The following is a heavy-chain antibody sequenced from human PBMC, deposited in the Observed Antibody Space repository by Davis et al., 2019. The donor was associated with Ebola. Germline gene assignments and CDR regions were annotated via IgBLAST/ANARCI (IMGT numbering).Heavy chain of an antibody. D-gene: IGHD2-15*01. J-gene: IGHJ6*02. Sequence: SCKASGFTFSSYAMSWVRQAPGKGLEWVGRIKSKTDGGTTDYAAPVKGRFTISRDDSKNTLYLQMNSLRAEDTAVYYCTREGDCSGGSCYYYYGMDVWGQGTTVTVSS. V-gene: IGHV3-15*01. CDR2: IKSKTDGGTT. CDR1: GFTFSSYA. CDR3: TREGDCSGGSCYYYYGMDV.